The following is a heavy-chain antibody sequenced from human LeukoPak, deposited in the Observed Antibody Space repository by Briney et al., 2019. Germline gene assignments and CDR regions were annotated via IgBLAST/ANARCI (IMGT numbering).Heavy chain of an antibody. J-gene: IGHJ4*02. CDR1: GGSISSSNW. CDR2: IYHSGST. V-gene: IGHV4-4*02. Sequence: SGTLSLTCAVSGGSISSSNWWSWVRQPPGKGLEWIGEIYHSGSTNYNPSLKSRVTISVDKSKNQFSLKLSSATAADTAVYYCARASYYYGSGSYYNEEYYFDYWGQGTLVTVSS. CDR3: ARASYYYGSGSYYNEEYYFDY. D-gene: IGHD3-10*01.